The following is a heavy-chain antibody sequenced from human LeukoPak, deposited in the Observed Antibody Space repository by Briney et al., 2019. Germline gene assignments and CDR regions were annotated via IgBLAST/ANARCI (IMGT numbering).Heavy chain of an antibody. J-gene: IGHJ5*02. CDR3: ARDHLGIRPQFNWFHP. Sequence: SETLSLTCTVSGGSISSSSYYWGWIRQPPGKGLEWIGSIYYSGRTYYNPSLKSRVTISVDTSNKQFSLKLRSVTAADTAVYYCARDHLGIRPQFNWFHPWGQGTLVTVSS. V-gene: IGHV4-39*07. CDR1: GGSISSSSYY. CDR2: IYYSGRT. D-gene: IGHD5-18*01.